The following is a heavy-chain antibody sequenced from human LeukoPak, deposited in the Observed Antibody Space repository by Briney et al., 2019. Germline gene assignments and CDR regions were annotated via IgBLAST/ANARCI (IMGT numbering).Heavy chain of an antibody. CDR1: GFTFSSYT. Sequence: GGSLRLSCAASGFTFSSYTMIWVRQAPGKGLEYLSGINNNGGTTNYADSVKGRFTISRDNFKNTLYLQMSSLRPEDTAVYYCVKTMVTFGGIIRADAFDIWGQGTMVTVSS. J-gene: IGHJ3*02. CDR3: VKTMVTFGGIIRADAFDI. V-gene: IGHV3-64D*06. CDR2: INNNGGTT. D-gene: IGHD3-16*01.